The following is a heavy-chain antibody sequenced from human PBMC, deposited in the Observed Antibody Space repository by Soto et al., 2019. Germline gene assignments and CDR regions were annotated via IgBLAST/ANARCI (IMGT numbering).Heavy chain of an antibody. CDR3: ARDRGGALDS. Sequence: LRLSCVVSGFTFNTFAMTWVRQAPGRGLEWVSALSGSGSLSYYADSVKGRFTISRDNSKNTLYLQMNNLRVDETAVYFCARDRGGALDSWGQGTLVTVSS. CDR2: LSGSGSLS. CDR1: GFTFNTFA. J-gene: IGHJ4*02. D-gene: IGHD2-15*01. V-gene: IGHV3-23*01.